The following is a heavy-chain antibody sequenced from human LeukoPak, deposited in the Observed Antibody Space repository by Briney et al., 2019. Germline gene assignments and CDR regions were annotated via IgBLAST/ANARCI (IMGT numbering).Heavy chain of an antibody. J-gene: IGHJ6*02. Sequence: GASVKVSCKASGYTFTSYYMHWVRQAPGQGLEWMGIINPSGGSTSYAQKFQGRVTMTRDTSTSTVYMELSSLRSDDTAVYYCARDGCSGGSCYPGGAYYYGMDVWGQGTTVTVSS. CDR1: GYTFTSYY. CDR3: ARDGCSGGSCYPGGAYYYGMDV. V-gene: IGHV1-46*01. D-gene: IGHD2-15*01. CDR2: INPSGGST.